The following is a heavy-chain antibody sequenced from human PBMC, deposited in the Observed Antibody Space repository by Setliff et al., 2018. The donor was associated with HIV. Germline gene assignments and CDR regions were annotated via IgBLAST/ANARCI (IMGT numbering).Heavy chain of an antibody. V-gene: IGHV3-7*01. J-gene: IGHJ4*02. CDR3: VRPRTVGFKLYYFDS. CDR1: GFTFSDYW. CDR2: ISQDGSAK. D-gene: IGHD1-26*01. Sequence: PGESLKISCAASGFTFSDYWMTWVRQAPGKGLEWVASISQDGSAKYFEDSVKGRFTVSRDNAKNSLYLQMNSLRVEDMAIYFCVRPRTVGFKLYYFDSWGQGTLVTVSS.